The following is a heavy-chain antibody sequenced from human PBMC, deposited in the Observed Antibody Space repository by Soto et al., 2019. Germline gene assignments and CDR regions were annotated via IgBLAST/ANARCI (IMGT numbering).Heavy chain of an antibody. Sequence: QVQLQESGPGLVKPSETLSLTCTVSGGSISSYYWSWIRQPPGKGLEWIGYIYYSGSTNYNPSLKSRVTISVDTYKNQFSLKLSSVTAADTAVYYCARESPYCSGGSCYPTFDYWGQGTLVTVSS. V-gene: IGHV4-59*01. J-gene: IGHJ4*02. D-gene: IGHD2-15*01. CDR1: GGSISSYY. CDR2: IYYSGST. CDR3: ARESPYCSGGSCYPTFDY.